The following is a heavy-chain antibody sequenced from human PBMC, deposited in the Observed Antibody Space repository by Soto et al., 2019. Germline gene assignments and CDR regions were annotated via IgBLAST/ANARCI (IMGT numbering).Heavy chain of an antibody. CDR1: GYTFTSHG. CDR3: ARDPSTSRFDY. V-gene: IGHV1-18*01. J-gene: IGHJ4*02. D-gene: IGHD2-2*01. Sequence: ASVKVSCKASGYTFTSHGVSWLRQAPGQGLEWLGWISTYSGIRNYARKFQDRVTMGSDTSTSTVYMELRSLTSNDTAMYYCARDPSTSRFDYWGQGTLVTVSS. CDR2: ISTYSGIR.